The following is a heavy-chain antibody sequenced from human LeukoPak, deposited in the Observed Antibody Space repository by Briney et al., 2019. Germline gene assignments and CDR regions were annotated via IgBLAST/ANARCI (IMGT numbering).Heavy chain of an antibody. D-gene: IGHD3-22*01. CDR3: ARDSSGSSEWFLDP. CDR1: GFTFSSYA. V-gene: IGHV3-23*01. Sequence: GGSLRLSCAASGFTFSSYAMSWVRQAPGKGLEWVSAISGSGGSTYYADSVKGRFSISRDNSKNTMYLQMDSLRAEDTAMYYCARDSSGSSEWFLDPWGQGTLVTASS. CDR2: ISGSGGST. J-gene: IGHJ5*02.